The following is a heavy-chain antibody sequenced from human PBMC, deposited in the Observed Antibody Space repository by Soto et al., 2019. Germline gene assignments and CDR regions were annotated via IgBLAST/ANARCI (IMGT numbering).Heavy chain of an antibody. D-gene: IGHD3-10*01. Sequence: EVQLVESGGGLVQPGGSLRLSCAVSGFTFSSFSMHWVRQAPGEGLVWVSRINTDGSSTSYADSVKGRFTISRDNAKNTLYLQVNSLRVEDTAMYYCAKRGVDTFGLSYWGQGTLVTVSS. CDR2: INTDGSST. CDR3: AKRGVDTFGLSY. V-gene: IGHV3-74*01. J-gene: IGHJ4*02. CDR1: GFTFSSFS.